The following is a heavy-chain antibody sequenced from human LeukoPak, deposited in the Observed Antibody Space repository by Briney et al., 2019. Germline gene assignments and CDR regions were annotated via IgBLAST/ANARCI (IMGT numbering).Heavy chain of an antibody. D-gene: IGHD6-6*01. CDR1: GFTFSSYS. Sequence: PGGSLRLSCAASGFTFSSYSMNWVRQAPGKGLEWVSVIGDGGGSTYYADSVKGRFTISRDNSKNTLYLQMNSLRAEDTAVYYCAKAQGRRTYSSSLDDYFDYWGQGTLVTVSS. CDR2: IGDGGGST. J-gene: IGHJ4*02. V-gene: IGHV3-23*01. CDR3: AKAQGRRTYSSSLDDYFDY.